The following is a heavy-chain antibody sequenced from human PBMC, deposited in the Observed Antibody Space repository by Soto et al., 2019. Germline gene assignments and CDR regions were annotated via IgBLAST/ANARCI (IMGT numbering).Heavy chain of an antibody. J-gene: IGHJ4*02. CDR1: GFTFSSYG. Sequence: QVQLVESGGGVVQPGRSLRLSCAASGFTFSSYGMHWVRQAPGKGLEWVAVISYDGSNKYYADSVKGRFTISRDNSKNTLYLQMNRLRAEDTAVYYCAKGVGYYVDYWGQGTLVTVSS. V-gene: IGHV3-30*18. CDR2: ISYDGSNK. CDR3: AKGVGYYVDY. D-gene: IGHD1-26*01.